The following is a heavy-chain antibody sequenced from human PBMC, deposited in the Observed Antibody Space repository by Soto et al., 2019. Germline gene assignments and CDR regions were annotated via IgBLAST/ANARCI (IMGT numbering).Heavy chain of an antibody. J-gene: IGHJ6*03. CDR2: IYYSGST. CDR1: GGSISSSSYY. CDR3: TIAAAGTVNYNYYYYMDV. D-gene: IGHD6-13*01. V-gene: IGHV4-39*07. Sequence: SETLSLTCTVSGGSISSSSYYWGWIRQPPGKGLEWIGKIYYSGSTYYNPSLKSRVTISVDKSKNQFSLKLSSVTAADTAVYYCTIAAAGTVNYNYYYYMDVWGKGTTVTVSS.